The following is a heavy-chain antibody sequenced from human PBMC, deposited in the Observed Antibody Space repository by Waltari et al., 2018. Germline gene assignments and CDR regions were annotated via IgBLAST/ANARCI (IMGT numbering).Heavy chain of an antibody. CDR2: ISSSSSTI. CDR1: GFTFSSYS. CDR3: ARGFPMVRGVIQGGY. J-gene: IGHJ4*02. Sequence: EVQLVESGGGLVQPGGSLRLSCAASGFTFSSYSMNWVRQAPGKGLEWVSYISSSSSTIYYADSVKGRFTISRDNAKNSLYLQMNSLRAEDTAVYYCARGFPMVRGVIQGGYWGQGTLVTVSS. V-gene: IGHV3-48*04. D-gene: IGHD3-10*01.